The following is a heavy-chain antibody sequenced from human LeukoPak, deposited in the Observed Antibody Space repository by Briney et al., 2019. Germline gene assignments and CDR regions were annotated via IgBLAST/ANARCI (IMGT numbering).Heavy chain of an antibody. V-gene: IGHV4-38-2*02. J-gene: IGHJ2*01. CDR3: ARGAVAYWYFDL. CDR1: GYSISSGYY. Sequence: SETLSLTCTVSGYSISSGYYWGWIRQPPGKGLEWIGNIYHSGSTYYNPSLKSRVTISVDTSKNQFSLKLSSVTAADTAVYYCARGAVAYWYFDLWGRGTLVTVSS. CDR2: IYHSGST. D-gene: IGHD6-19*01.